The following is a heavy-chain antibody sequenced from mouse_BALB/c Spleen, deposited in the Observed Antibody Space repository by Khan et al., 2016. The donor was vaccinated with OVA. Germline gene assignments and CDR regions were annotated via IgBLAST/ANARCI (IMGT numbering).Heavy chain of an antibody. CDR1: GFSLTGYG. CDR3: ARAYYGNYREAMDY. Sequence: QVQLKESGPGLVAPSQSLSITCTVSGFSLTGYGVNWVRQPPGKGLEWLGMIWGDGSTDYNSALKSRLSISKDNSKSQVFLKMNSLQIDDTAMYYCARAYYGNYREAMDYWGQGTSVTVSS. J-gene: IGHJ4*01. D-gene: IGHD2-10*01. CDR2: IWGDGST. V-gene: IGHV2-6-7*01.